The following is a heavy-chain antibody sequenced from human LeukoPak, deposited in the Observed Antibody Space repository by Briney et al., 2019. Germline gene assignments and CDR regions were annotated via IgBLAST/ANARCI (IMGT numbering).Heavy chain of an antibody. D-gene: IGHD5-18*01. CDR1: GGSISSYY. CDR2: IYTSGST. J-gene: IGHJ3*02. CDR3: ARSGMVTHAFDM. Sequence: SEPLSLTCTVSGGSISSYYWIWIRQPAGRGLEWIGRIYTSGSTNYNPSLKSRVTIPVDTSKNQFSLKLSSVTAADTAVYYCARSGMVTHAFDMWGQGTMVTVSS. V-gene: IGHV4-4*07.